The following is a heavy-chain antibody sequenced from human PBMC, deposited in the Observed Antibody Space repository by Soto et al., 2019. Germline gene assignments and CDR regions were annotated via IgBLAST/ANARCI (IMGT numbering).Heavy chain of an antibody. CDR1: GFTFDDYA. CDR2: ISWNSGSI. D-gene: IGHD6-19*01. V-gene: IGHV3-9*01. J-gene: IGHJ4*02. Sequence: GGSLRLSCAASGFTFDDYAMHWVRQAPGKGLEWVSGISWNSGSIGYADSVKGRFTISRDNAKNSLYLQMNSLRAEDTALYYCAKDLFTGYSSGWFDYWGQGTLVTVSS. CDR3: AKDLFTGYSSGWFDY.